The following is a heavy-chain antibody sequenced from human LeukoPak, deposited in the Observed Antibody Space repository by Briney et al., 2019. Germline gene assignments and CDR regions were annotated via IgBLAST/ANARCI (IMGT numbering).Heavy chain of an antibody. CDR2: IYSGGTT. D-gene: IGHD4-23*01. J-gene: IGHJ4*02. V-gene: IGHV3-66*02. Sequence: AGGSLRLSCAASGFTVSSNYMTWVRQAPGKGLEWVSVIYSGGTTYYADSVKGRFTISRDNSKNTLYLQMNSLGTEDTAVYYCARELHLGQGTLVTVSS. CDR1: GFTVSSNY. CDR3: ARELH.